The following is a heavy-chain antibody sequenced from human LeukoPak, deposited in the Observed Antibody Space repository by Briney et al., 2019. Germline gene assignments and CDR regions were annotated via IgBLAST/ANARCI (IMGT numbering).Heavy chain of an antibody. J-gene: IGHJ3*02. CDR1: GFTFSSYS. D-gene: IGHD2-8*02. CDR2: ISSSSSYI. CDR3: ARDLYCTGAVCYKAAFDI. V-gene: IGHV3-21*01. Sequence: GGSLRLSCAASGFTFSSYSMNWVRQAPGKGLEWVSSISSSSSYIYYADSVKGRFTISRDNAKNSLYLQMNSLRAEDTAVYYCARDLYCTGAVCYKAAFDIWGQGTMVTVSS.